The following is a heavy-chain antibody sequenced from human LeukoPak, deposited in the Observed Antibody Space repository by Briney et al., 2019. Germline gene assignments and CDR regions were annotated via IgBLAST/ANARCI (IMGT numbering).Heavy chain of an antibody. V-gene: IGHV4-4*07. J-gene: IGHJ3*02. CDR3: VKSNSRYQPWTLDI. Sequence: SETLSLTCTVSGGSISSYYWSWIRQPAGKGLEWIGRIYSSGSTTYNPSLKSRVTISVDTSKNQFSLKVNSVTAADTAMYYCVKSNSRYQPWTLDIWGRGTMVTVSS. CDR1: GGSISSYY. CDR2: IYSSGST. D-gene: IGHD2-2*01.